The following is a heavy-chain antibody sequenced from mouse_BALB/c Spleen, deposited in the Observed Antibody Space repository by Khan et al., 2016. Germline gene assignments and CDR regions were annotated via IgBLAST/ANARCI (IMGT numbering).Heavy chain of an antibody. D-gene: IGHD2-2*01. CDR1: GYAFTNYL. V-gene: IGHV1-54*01. CDR2: IHPGSGGS. CDR3: ARSDGYDVGYAY. Sequence: QVQLQQSGAELVRPGTSVKVSCKASGYAFTNYLIEWVKQRPGQGLEWIGVIHPGSGGSNYNEKFKGKAALTADISSSTAYMQLSSLTSDDSAVYFCARSDGYDVGYAYWGPGTLFPVSA. J-gene: IGHJ3*01.